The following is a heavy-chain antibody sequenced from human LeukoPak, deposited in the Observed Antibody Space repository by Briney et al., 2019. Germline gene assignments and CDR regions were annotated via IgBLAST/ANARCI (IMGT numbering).Heavy chain of an antibody. CDR2: ISGSGGST. CDR3: AKDGTAMASTILLYYFDY. D-gene: IGHD5-18*01. V-gene: IGHV3-23*01. CDR1: GFTFSSYA. Sequence: GGSLRLSCAASGFTFSSYAMSWVRQAPGKGLEWVSAISGSGGSTYYADSVKGRFTISRDNSKNTLYLQMNSLRAEDTAVYYCAKDGTAMASTILLYYFDYWGQGTLVTVSS. J-gene: IGHJ4*02.